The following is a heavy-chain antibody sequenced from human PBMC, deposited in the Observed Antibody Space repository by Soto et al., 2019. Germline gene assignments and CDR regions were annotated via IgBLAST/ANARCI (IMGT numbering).Heavy chain of an antibody. CDR1: GGSISSGGSY. Sequence: QVQLQESGPGLVKPSQTLSLTCTVSGGSISSGGSYWSWIRQHPVKGLEWIGYIYYRGSTYYNPSLKSRVTISVATSKNQFSLNLSSVTAADTAVYYCTRDRSGYGDSLWGQGTLVTVSA. D-gene: IGHD4-17*01. J-gene: IGHJ4*02. CDR3: TRDRSGYGDSL. V-gene: IGHV4-31*03. CDR2: IYYRGST.